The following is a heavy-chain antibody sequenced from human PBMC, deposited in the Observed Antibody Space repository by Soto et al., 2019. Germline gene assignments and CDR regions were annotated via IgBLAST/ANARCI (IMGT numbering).Heavy chain of an antibody. V-gene: IGHV3-30-3*01. CDR1: GFTFSSYA. Sequence: GGSLRLSCAASGFTFSSYAMHWVRQAPGKGLEWVAVISYDGSNKYYADSVKGRFTISRDNSKNTLYLQMNSLRAEDTAVYYCARGPQQVDYWGQGTLVTVSS. D-gene: IGHD6-13*01. J-gene: IGHJ4*02. CDR3: ARGPQQVDY. CDR2: ISYDGSNK.